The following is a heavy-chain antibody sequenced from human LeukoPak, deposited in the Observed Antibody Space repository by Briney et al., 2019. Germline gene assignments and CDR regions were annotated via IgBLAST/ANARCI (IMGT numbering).Heavy chain of an antibody. CDR2: ISYDGSNK. V-gene: IGHV3-30-3*01. D-gene: IGHD6-6*01. CDR3: ARGQEYMDY. CDR1: GFTFSSNA. J-gene: IGHJ4*02. Sequence: GGSLRLSCAASGFTFSSNAMHWVRQAPGKGLGWVAVISYDGSNKYYADSVKGRFTISRDNSKNTLYLQMNSLIAEDTAVYYCARGQEYMDYWGQGTLVTVSS.